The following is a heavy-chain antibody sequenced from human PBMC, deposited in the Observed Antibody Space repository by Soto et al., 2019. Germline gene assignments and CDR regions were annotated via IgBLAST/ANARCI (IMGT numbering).Heavy chain of an antibody. Sequence: PSETLSLTCSVSGYSMSSSYWGWIRQSPGKGPEWIASIYHGGTTFYNPSLKSRITISVDTSNNQFSLKLTSMTAADTAVYYCARHGSHWGQGTLVTVSS. V-gene: IGHV4-38-2*02. CDR3: ARHGSH. J-gene: IGHJ4*02. CDR1: GYSMSSSY. CDR2: IYHGGTT.